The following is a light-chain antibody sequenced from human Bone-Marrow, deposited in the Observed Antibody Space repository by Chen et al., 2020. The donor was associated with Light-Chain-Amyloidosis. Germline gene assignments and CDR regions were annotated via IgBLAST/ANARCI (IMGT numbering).Light chain of an antibody. J-gene: IGLJ1*01. CDR3: SSYTSTNTLV. CDR1: SSDVGVHNH. Sequence: QSALTQPASVSGSPGQAITISCTGTSSDVGVHNHFSWYQHHPDKAPKLMIYEVTNRPAWVPDRFSGSKSDNTSSLTISGPQTDDEAYYFCSSYTSTNTLVFGSGTRVTVL. V-gene: IGLV2-14*01. CDR2: EVT.